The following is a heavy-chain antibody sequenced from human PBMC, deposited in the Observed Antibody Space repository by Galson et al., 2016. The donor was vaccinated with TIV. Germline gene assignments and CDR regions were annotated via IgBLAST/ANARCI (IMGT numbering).Heavy chain of an antibody. CDR2: INPIFGTA. CDR3: ARGRGYYFGSGSSYFDY. Sequence: QSGAEVKRPGESLKISCKASGGTFSNFVISWVRQAPGQGLEWMGSINPIFGTANYAQKFQGRVTITADTSTSTIYMELSSLRSEDTAVYYCARGRGYYFGSGSSYFDYWGQGSLVTVSS. D-gene: IGHD3-10*01. J-gene: IGHJ4*02. CDR1: GGTFSNFV. V-gene: IGHV1-69*06.